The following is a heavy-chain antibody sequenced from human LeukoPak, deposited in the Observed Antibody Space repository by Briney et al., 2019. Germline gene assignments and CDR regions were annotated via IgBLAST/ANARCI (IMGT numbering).Heavy chain of an antibody. V-gene: IGHV1-69*05. CDR1: GGTFSSYA. D-gene: IGHD2-21*01. J-gene: IGHJ4*02. Sequence: SVYVSCTASGGTFSSYAISWVRQAPGQGLEWMGGIIPIFGTANYAQKFQGRVTITTDESTSTAYMELSSLRSEDTAVYYCARVPVRPYCGGDCYFLDYWGQGTLVTVSS. CDR2: IIPIFGTA. CDR3: ARVPVRPYCGGDCYFLDY.